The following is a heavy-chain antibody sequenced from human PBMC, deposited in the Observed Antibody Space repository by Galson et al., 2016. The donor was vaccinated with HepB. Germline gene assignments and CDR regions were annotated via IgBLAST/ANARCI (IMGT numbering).Heavy chain of an antibody. D-gene: IGHD6-19*01. CDR3: AKGGWLGYYYFDY. Sequence: SLRLSCAVSGFMFDDYAMHWVRQAPGKGLEWVSSISWNITNIDYADSVKGRFTISRDNAENSLYLQMNSLRAEDTAFYYCAKGGWLGYYYFDYWGQGILVTVSS. CDR1: GFMFDDYA. J-gene: IGHJ4*02. CDR2: ISWNITNI. V-gene: IGHV3-9*01.